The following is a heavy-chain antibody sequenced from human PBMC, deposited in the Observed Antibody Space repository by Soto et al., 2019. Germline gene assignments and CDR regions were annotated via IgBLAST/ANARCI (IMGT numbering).Heavy chain of an antibody. D-gene: IGHD3-22*01. CDR1: GFTFSTYS. Sequence: EVQLVESGGGLVKPGGSLRLSCAASGFTFSTYSMNWVRQAPGKGLEWVSSISSSSSYIYYADSVKGRFTISRDNAQNSLYLKMNSLRAEDTAVYYCARYDSSGYYWPYYYYGMDVWGQGTTVTVSS. CDR2: ISSSSSYI. CDR3: ARYDSSGYYWPYYYYGMDV. V-gene: IGHV3-21*01. J-gene: IGHJ6*02.